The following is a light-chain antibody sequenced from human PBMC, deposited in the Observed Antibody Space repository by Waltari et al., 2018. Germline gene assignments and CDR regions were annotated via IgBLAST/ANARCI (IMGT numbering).Light chain of an antibody. CDR3: SSYAGGNNLL. CDR1: CSDVGAYRF. CDR2: EVN. Sequence: QSALTQPPSASGSPGQSVTISCTGPCSDVGAYRFVSWYQQHPGKAPKLIIFEVNVRPSGVPDRFSGSKSGNTASLTVSGLQTEDEADYYCSSYAGGNNLLFGGGTKLTVL. V-gene: IGLV2-8*01. J-gene: IGLJ2*01.